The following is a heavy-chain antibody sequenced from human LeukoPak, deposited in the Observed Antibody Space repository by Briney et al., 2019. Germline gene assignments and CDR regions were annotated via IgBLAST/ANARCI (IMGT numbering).Heavy chain of an antibody. J-gene: IGHJ3*02. CDR1: GYTFTGYY. V-gene: IGHV1-2*02. D-gene: IGHD3-22*01. CDR3: ARETEYYYDSSGYYPHAFDI. CDR2: INPNIGGT. Sequence: ASVKVSCKASGYTFTGYYMHWVRQAPGQGLEWMGWINPNIGGTNYAQKFQGRVTMTRDTSISTAYMELSRLRSDDTAVYYCARETEYYYDSSGYYPHAFDIWGQGTMVTVSS.